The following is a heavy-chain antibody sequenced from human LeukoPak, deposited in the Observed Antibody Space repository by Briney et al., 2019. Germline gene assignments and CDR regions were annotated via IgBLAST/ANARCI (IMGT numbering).Heavy chain of an antibody. Sequence: SETLSLTCTVSGGSISSSSYYWGWIRQPPGKGLEWIGSIYYSGSTYYNPSLKSRVTISVDTSKNQFSLKLSSVTAADTAVYYCASRPPSPYYYGSGSWNWGQGTMVTVSS. V-gene: IGHV4-39*07. J-gene: IGHJ3*01. CDR1: GGSISSSSYY. D-gene: IGHD3-10*01. CDR2: IYYSGST. CDR3: ASRPPSPYYYGSGSWN.